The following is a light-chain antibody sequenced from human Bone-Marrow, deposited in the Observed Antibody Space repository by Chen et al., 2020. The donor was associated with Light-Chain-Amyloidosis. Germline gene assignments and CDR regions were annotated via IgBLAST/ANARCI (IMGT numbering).Light chain of an antibody. CDR1: DLPTKY. J-gene: IGLJ2*01. Sequence: SYELTQPPSVSVSPGQTARITCSGDDLPTKYAYWYQQKPGQAPVLVIHRDTERPSGISERFSGSNSGTTATLTISGVQAEDEADYPCQSADSSGTYEVIFGGGTKLTVL. CDR3: QSADSSGTYEVI. CDR2: RDT. V-gene: IGLV3-25*03.